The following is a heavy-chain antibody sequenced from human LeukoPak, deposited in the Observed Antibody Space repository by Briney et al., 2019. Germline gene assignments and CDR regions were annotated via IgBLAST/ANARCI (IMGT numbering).Heavy chain of an antibody. CDR3: VRRQWELQYFDL. V-gene: IGHV4-59*01. CDR1: GGSISSYY. J-gene: IGHJ2*01. Sequence: SETLSLTCTVSGGSISSYYWSWIRQPPGKGLEWIGYIYSSGSTNYNPSLKSRVAISVDTSKNQFSLKLYSVTAADTAVYYCVRRQWELQYFDLWGRGTLVAVSS. CDR2: IYSSGST. D-gene: IGHD1-26*01.